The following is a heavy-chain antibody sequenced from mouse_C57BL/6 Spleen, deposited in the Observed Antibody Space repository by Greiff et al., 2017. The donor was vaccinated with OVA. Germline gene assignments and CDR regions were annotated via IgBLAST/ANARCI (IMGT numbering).Heavy chain of an antibody. V-gene: IGHV1-82*01. CDR1: GYAFSSSW. D-gene: IGHD1-1*01. Sequence: QVQLKESGPELVKPGASVKISCKASGYAFSSSWMNWVKQRPGKGLEWIGRIYPGDGDTNYNGKFKGKATLTADKSSSTAYMQLSSLTSEDSAVYFCAREGITTVVATVDYWGQGTTLTVSS. CDR3: AREGITTVVATVDY. CDR2: IYPGDGDT. J-gene: IGHJ2*01.